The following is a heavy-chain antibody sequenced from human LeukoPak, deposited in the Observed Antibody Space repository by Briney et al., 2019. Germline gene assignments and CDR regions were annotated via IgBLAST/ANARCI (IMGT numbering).Heavy chain of an antibody. J-gene: IGHJ4*02. CDR1: GGTFSSYA. CDR2: INPSGGST. CDR3: ARGSGSSWYDY. D-gene: IGHD6-13*01. V-gene: IGHV1-46*01. Sequence: ASVKVSCKASGGTFSSYAISWVRQAPGQGLEWMGIINPSGGSTSYAQKFQGRVTMTRDTSTSTVYMELSSLRSEDTAVYYCARGSGSSWYDYWGQGTLVTVSS.